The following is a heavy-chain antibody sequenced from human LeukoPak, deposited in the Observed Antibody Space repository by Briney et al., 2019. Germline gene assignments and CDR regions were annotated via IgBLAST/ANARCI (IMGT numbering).Heavy chain of an antibody. CDR3: ARDYSSSWLRFFNY. CDR2: MWFDGSNI. J-gene: IGHJ4*02. Sequence: GRPLRLSCAASGFTFSSYGMHWVRQAPGKGLEWVAVMWFDGSNIYYADSVKGRFTISRDNSKNTLYLQMNSLRAEDTAVYYCARDYSSSWLRFFNYWGQGTLVTVSS. CDR1: GFTFSSYG. V-gene: IGHV3-33*01. D-gene: IGHD6-6*01.